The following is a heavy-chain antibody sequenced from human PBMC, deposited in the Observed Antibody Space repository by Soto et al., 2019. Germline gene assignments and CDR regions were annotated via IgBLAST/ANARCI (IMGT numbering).Heavy chain of an antibody. CDR1: GYSFTSYW. CDR3: ARRQISMVRGVINNYGMDV. Sequence: GESLKISCKGSGYSFTSYWIGWVRQMPGKGLEWMGIIYPGDSDTRYSPSFQGQVTISVDKSISTAYLRWSSLKASDTAMYYCARRQISMVRGVINNYGMDVWGQGTTITVSS. V-gene: IGHV5-51*01. D-gene: IGHD3-10*01. J-gene: IGHJ6*02. CDR2: IYPGDSDT.